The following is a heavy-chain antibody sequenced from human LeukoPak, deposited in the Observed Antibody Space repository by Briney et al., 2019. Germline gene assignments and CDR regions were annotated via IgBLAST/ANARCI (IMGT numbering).Heavy chain of an antibody. Sequence: SGGSLRLSCAASGFTFSSYEMNWVRQAPGKGLEWVSYISSSGSTIYYADSVKGRFTISRDNAKSSMWLKMNSLRDEDTAVYYCARDQTPFYWGQGSLVTVSS. CDR2: ISSSGSTI. D-gene: IGHD2-15*01. J-gene: IGHJ4*02. CDR3: ARDQTPFY. V-gene: IGHV3-48*03. CDR1: GFTFSSYE.